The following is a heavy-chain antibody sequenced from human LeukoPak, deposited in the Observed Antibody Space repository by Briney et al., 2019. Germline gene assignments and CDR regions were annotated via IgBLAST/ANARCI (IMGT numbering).Heavy chain of an antibody. Sequence: SETLSLTCTVSGYSISSGYYWGWIRQPPGKGLEWIGSIYHSGSTYYNPSLKSRVTISVDTSKNQFSLKLSSVTAADTAVYYCARDYCSSTSCPKTNWGRGTLATVSS. CDR2: IYHSGST. J-gene: IGHJ4*02. D-gene: IGHD2-2*01. CDR3: ARDYCSSTSCPKTN. CDR1: GYSISSGYY. V-gene: IGHV4-38-2*02.